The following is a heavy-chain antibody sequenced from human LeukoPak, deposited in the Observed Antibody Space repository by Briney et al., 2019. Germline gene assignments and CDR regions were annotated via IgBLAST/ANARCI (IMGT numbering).Heavy chain of an antibody. V-gene: IGHV3-7*05. D-gene: IGHD2-8*01. Sequence: GGSLRLSCVASGCTFGNYWMSVVRQAPGKGLEWVANIKNDGGATYYLDSVKGRFTISRDNAKSYLYLQMDRLRAEATAVTYCNGPTCWGQGTLVTVSS. CDR1: GCTFGNYW. CDR2: IKNDGGAT. J-gene: IGHJ4*02. CDR3: NGPTC.